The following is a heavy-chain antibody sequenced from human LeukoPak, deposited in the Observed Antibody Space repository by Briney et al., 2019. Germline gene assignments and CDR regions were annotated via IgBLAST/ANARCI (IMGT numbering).Heavy chain of an antibody. Sequence: GGSLRLSCAASGFSFGTFAMTWVPQVPGKGLEWVSGRIGSGNTYYADSAKGRFTLSSDSSKNKVYLQMNSLRVEETAIYYCAKDLHYGDGRWEFDPWGQGTLVTVSP. J-gene: IGHJ5*02. CDR3: AKDLHYGDGRWEFDP. V-gene: IGHV3-23*01. CDR2: RIGSGNT. D-gene: IGHD4-17*01. CDR1: GFSFGTFA.